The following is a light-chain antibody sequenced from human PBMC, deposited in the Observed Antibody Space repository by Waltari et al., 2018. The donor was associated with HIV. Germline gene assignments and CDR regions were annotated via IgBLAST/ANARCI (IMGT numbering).Light chain of an antibody. V-gene: IGKV3D-20*01. CDR1: QSVSSPY. J-gene: IGKJ5*01. CDR3: QQYGSSPT. CDR2: DAS. Sequence: EIVLTQFPAPLSLSPGERATISCGASQSVSSPYLAWYQQKPGRAPRLLIYDASSRATGIPDRFSGSGSGTDFTLTISRLEPEDFAVYYCQQYGSSPTFGLGTRLEIK.